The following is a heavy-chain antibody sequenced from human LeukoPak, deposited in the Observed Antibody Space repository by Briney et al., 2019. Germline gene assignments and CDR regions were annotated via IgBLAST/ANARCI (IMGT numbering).Heavy chain of an antibody. J-gene: IGHJ4*02. V-gene: IGHV3-30*02. CDR2: IRYDGSNK. CDR1: GFTFSSCG. Sequence: PGGSLRLSCAASGFTFSSCGFHWVRQAPGKGLEWVAFIRYDGSNKYYADSVKGRFTISRDNSKNTVYLQMNSLRADDTAVYYCARELADWGQGTLVTVSA. CDR3: ARELAD. D-gene: IGHD6-19*01.